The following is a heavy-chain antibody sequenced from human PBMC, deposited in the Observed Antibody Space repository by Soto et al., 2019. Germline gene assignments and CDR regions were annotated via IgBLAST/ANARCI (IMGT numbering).Heavy chain of an antibody. J-gene: IGHJ4*02. CDR1: GFTFSSYE. V-gene: IGHV3-48*03. D-gene: IGHD3-10*01. CDR3: ARIYYGSGSYYFDY. Sequence: GGSLRLSCAASGFTFSSYEMNWVRQAPGKGLEWVSYISSSGSTMYYADSVKGRFTISRDNAKNSLYLQMNSLRVEDTAVYYCARIYYGSGSYYFDYWGQGTLVTVSS. CDR2: ISSSGSTM.